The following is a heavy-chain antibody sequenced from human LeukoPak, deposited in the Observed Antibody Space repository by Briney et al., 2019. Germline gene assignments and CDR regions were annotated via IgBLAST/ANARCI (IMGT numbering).Heavy chain of an antibody. D-gene: IGHD5-12*01. J-gene: IGHJ4*02. CDR3: ARGPSGYHTT. CDR2: IYSGGST. Sequence: GGSLRLSCAASGFSFSSYSMNWVRQAPGKGLEWVSLIYSGGSTYYADSVKGRFTISRDNSKNTLYLQMNSLRAEDTAVYYCARGPSGYHTTGGQGTLVTVSS. CDR1: GFSFSSYS. V-gene: IGHV3-66*01.